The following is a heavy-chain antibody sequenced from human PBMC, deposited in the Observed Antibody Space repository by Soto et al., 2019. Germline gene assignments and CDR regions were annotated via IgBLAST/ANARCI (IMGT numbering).Heavy chain of an antibody. J-gene: IGHJ4*02. CDR2: LYYTGST. Sequence: QVQLQESGPGLVKPSQTLSLTCSVSGGSISRGGYYWSWIRQHPGKGLEWIGYLYYTGSTSYNPSLKSRLTLSVDTSKNQFSLRLSSVTAADTAVYYCASFRGWSTYSFDYWGQGTLVTVSS. CDR1: GGSISRGGYY. D-gene: IGHD3-10*01. CDR3: ASFRGWSTYSFDY. V-gene: IGHV4-31*03.